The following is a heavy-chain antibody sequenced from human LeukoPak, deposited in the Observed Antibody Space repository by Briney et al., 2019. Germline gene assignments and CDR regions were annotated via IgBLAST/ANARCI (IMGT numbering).Heavy chain of an antibody. D-gene: IGHD1-26*01. J-gene: IGHJ5*02. CDR3: ATRAWEGWFDP. Sequence: SVKVSCKASGGTFSSYAISWVRQAPGQGLEWMGGIIPIFGTAKYAQKFQGRVTITADESTSTAYMELSSLRSENTAVYYCATRAWEGWFDPWGQGTLVTVSS. CDR1: GGTFSSYA. CDR2: IIPIFGTA. V-gene: IGHV1-69*13.